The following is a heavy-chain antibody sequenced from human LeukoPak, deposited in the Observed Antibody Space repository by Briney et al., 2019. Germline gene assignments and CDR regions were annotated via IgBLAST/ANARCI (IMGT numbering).Heavy chain of an antibody. V-gene: IGHV3-23*01. D-gene: IGHD3-9*01. CDR2: ISGSDNST. CDR3: AKDQIPSYYDFMTGYYRSDAFDI. Sequence: GGSLRLSWAASGFTFSNYAMTWVRQAPGKGLEWVSAISGSDNSTYYTDSVKGRFFISRDNSKNMLYLQMTSLRADDTAVYYCAKDQIPSYYDFMTGYYRSDAFDIWGQGTMVTVSS. CDR1: GFTFSNYA. J-gene: IGHJ3*02.